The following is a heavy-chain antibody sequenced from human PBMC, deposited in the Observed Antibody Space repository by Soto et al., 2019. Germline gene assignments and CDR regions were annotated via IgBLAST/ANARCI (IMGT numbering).Heavy chain of an antibody. D-gene: IGHD1-7*01. J-gene: IGHJ4*01. CDR2: IKSKNDGGTA. Sequence: GGSLRLSCAASGSTFTTAWINWVRQAPGKGLEWVGRIKSKNDGGTADFAAPVKGRFAISRDDSKNMVDLQMNNLKTEDTAVYYCTTDSYFTMELVRFDFWGLGTLVTVSS. CDR3: TTDSYFTMELVRFDF. CDR1: GSTFTTAW. V-gene: IGHV3-15*07.